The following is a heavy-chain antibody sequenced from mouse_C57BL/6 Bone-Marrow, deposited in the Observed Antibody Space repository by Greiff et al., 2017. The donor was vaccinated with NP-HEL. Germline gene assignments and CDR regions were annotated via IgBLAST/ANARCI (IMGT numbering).Heavy chain of an antibody. CDR3: ARGAYYYGSWYFDV. D-gene: IGHD1-1*01. CDR2: IDPSDSYT. CDR1: GYTFTSYW. V-gene: IGHV1-69*01. J-gene: IGHJ1*03. Sequence: QVQLQQPGAELVMPGASVKLSCKASGYTFTSYWMHWVKQRPGQGLEWIGEIDPSDSYTNYNQKFKGKSTLTVDKSSSTAYMQLSSLTSEDSAVYYCARGAYYYGSWYFDVWGTGTTVTVSS.